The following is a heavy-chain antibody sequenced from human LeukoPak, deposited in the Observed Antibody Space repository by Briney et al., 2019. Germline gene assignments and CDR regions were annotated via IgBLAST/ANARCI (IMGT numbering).Heavy chain of an antibody. V-gene: IGHV1-69*13. D-gene: IGHD2-2*02. CDR2: IIPIFGTA. Sequence: SVKLSCKASGGTFSSYAISWVRQAPGQGLEWMGGIIPIFGTANYAQKFQGRVTITADESTSTAYMELSSLRSEDTAVYYCARALGYCSSTSCYNFDYWGQGTLVTVSS. CDR1: GGTFSSYA. J-gene: IGHJ4*02. CDR3: ARALGYCSSTSCYNFDY.